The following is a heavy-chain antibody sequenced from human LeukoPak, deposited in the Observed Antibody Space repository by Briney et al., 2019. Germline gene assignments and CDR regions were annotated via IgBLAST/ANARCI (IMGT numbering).Heavy chain of an antibody. CDR3: ARALGGYYYYMDV. CDR2: ISYDGSNK. J-gene: IGHJ6*03. D-gene: IGHD3-16*01. Sequence: GGSLRLSCAASGFTFSSYGMHWVRQAPGKGLEWVAVISYDGSNKYYADSVKGRFTISRDNSKNTLYLQMNSLRAEDTAVYYCARALGGYYYYMDVWGKGTTVTISS. V-gene: IGHV3-30*03. CDR1: GFTFSSYG.